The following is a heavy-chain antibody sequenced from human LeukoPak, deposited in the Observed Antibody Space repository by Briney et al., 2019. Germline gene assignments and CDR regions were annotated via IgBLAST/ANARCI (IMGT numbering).Heavy chain of an antibody. J-gene: IGHJ4*02. CDR3: ARDRSYCSGGSCSYYFDY. V-gene: IGHV4-38-2*02. Sequence: TPSETLSLTCTVSGYSISSGYYWGWIRQPPGQGLEWIGSIYHSGSTYYNPSLKSRVTISVDTSKNQFSLKLSSVTAADTAVYYCARDRSYCSGGSCSYYFDYWGQGTLVTVSS. D-gene: IGHD2-15*01. CDR2: IYHSGST. CDR1: GYSISSGYY.